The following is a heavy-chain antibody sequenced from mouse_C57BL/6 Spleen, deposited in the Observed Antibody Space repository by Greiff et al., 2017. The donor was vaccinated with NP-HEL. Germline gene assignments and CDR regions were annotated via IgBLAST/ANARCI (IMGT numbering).Heavy chain of an antibody. CDR1: GYTFTSYW. Sequence: QVQLQQPGAELVMPGASVKLSCKASGYTFTSYWMHWVKQRPGQGLEWIGEIDPSDSYTNYNQKFKGKSTLTVDKSSSTAYMQLSSLTSEDSAVYDCARTGYLDYWGQGTSVTVSS. CDR2: IDPSDSYT. D-gene: IGHD2-2*01. J-gene: IGHJ4*01. V-gene: IGHV1-69*01. CDR3: ARTGYLDY.